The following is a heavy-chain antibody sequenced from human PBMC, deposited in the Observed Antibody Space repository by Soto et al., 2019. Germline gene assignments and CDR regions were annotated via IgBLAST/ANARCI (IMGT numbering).Heavy chain of an antibody. CDR2: INPFYDTT. D-gene: IGHD1-26*01. J-gene: IGHJ4*02. CDR1: GSSDRKYA. V-gene: IGHV1-69*01. CDR3: VRDVARSGSYFDD. Sequence: QVHLVQSGAEVKKPGSSVKVSCRTSGSSDRKYAIGWVRQAPGQGLELMGLINPFYDTTNYAQKFQGRVTITADQSTGTSYLEVSSLRSEDTAVYYCVRDVARSGSYFDDGGQGTLVTVSS.